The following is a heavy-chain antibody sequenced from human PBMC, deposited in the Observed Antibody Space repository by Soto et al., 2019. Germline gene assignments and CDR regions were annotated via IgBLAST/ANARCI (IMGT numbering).Heavy chain of an antibody. J-gene: IGHJ3*02. CDR1: GGSIITFY. D-gene: IGHD3-10*01. CDR3: ARVWGGAFDI. V-gene: IGHV4-59*01. CDR2: IYYSGST. Sequence: SETLSLTSTVSGGSIITFYWSWIRQPPGKGLEWIGYIYYSGSTNYNPSLKSRVTISVDTSKNQFSLKLSSVTAADTAVYYCARVWGGAFDIWGQGTMVT.